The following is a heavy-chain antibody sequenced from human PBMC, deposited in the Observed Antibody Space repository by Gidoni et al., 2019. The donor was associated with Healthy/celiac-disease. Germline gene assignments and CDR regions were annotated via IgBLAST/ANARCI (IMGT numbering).Heavy chain of an antibody. CDR2: IYYSGST. CDR1: GGSISSSSYY. CDR3: ARQKDYGMDV. J-gene: IGHJ6*02. Sequence: QLQLQESGPGLVKPSETLSLTCTVSGGSISSSSYYWGLIRQPPGKGLEWIGSIYYSGSTYYNPSLKSRVTISVDTSKNQFSLKLSSVTAADTAVYYCARQKDYGMDVWGQGTTVTVSS. V-gene: IGHV4-39*01.